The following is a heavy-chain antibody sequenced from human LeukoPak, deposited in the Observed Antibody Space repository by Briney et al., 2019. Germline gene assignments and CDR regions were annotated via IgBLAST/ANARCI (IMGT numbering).Heavy chain of an antibody. CDR1: GGSISSSSYY. D-gene: IGHD6-13*01. J-gene: IGHJ4*02. CDR3: ARDRKNLGWYSSSWYSEDYFDY. CDR2: IYYSGST. V-gene: IGHV4-39*07. Sequence: PSETLSLTCTVSGGSISSSSYYWGWIRQPPGKGLEWIGSIYYSGSTYYNPSLKSRVTISVDTSKNQFSLKLSSVTAADTAVYYCARDRKNLGWYSSSWYSEDYFDYWGQGTLVTVSS.